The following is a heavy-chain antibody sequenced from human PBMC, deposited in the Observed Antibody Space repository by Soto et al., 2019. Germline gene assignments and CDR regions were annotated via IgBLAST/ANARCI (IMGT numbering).Heavy chain of an antibody. J-gene: IGHJ4*02. CDR1: GGSISSGGYS. Sequence: QLQLQESGSGLVKPSQTLSLTCAVSGGSISSGGYSWSWIRQPQGKGLEWIGYMYHSGSTYYNASLKMRVTITVDRSKNKFSLKLRSVTAADTAVYYCAREMTTVTTLDYWGQGTLVTVSS. V-gene: IGHV4-30-2*01. D-gene: IGHD4-4*01. CDR2: MYHSGST. CDR3: AREMTTVTTLDY.